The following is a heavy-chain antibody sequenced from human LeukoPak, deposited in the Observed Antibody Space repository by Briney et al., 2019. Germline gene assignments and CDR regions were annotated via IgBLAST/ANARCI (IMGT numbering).Heavy chain of an antibody. J-gene: IGHJ6*02. CDR3: AKDYGSGWTRGMDV. V-gene: IGHV3-23*01. CDR1: GFTFSGYA. CDR2: ISGSGGST. Sequence: GGSLSLSCAASGFTFSGYAMSWVRQAPGKGLEWVSAISGSGGSTYYADSVKGRFTISRDNSKNTLYLQMNSLRAEDTAVYYCAKDYGSGWTRGMDVWGQGTTVTVSS. D-gene: IGHD6-19*01.